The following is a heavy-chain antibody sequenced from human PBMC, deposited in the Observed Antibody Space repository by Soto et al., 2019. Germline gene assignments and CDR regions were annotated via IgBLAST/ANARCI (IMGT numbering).Heavy chain of an antibody. Sequence: EVQLLESGGGLVQPGGSLRLSCAASGFTFSSYAMSWVRQAPGKGLEWVSAISGSGGSTYYADSVKGRFTISRDNSKNTLYLQMNSLRAEDTAVYYCAKYGGNRFLEWLFTLKNYFDYWGQGTLVTVSS. D-gene: IGHD3-3*01. J-gene: IGHJ4*02. CDR3: AKYGGNRFLEWLFTLKNYFDY. CDR2: ISGSGGST. CDR1: GFTFSSYA. V-gene: IGHV3-23*01.